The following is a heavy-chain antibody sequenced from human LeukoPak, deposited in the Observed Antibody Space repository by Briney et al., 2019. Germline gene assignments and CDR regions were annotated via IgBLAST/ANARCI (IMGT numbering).Heavy chain of an antibody. J-gene: IGHJ3*02. CDR2: INPNSGGT. V-gene: IGHV1-2*02. Sequence: ASVKVSCXASGYTFTGYYIHWVRQAPGQGLEWMGWINPNSGGTNYAQKFQGRVTMTRDTSISTAYMELRRLRSDDTAVYYCARDSSGSYRIAFDKWGPGTMVTVSS. CDR3: ARDSSGSYRIAFDK. CDR1: GYTFTGYY. D-gene: IGHD1-26*01.